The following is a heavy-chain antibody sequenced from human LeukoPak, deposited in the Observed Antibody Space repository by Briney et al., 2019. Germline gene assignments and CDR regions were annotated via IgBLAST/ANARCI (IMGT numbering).Heavy chain of an antibody. V-gene: IGHV3-48*03. D-gene: IGHD1-26*01. J-gene: IGHJ6*03. CDR2: ISSSGSTI. Sequence: PGGSLRLSCAASGFTFSSYEMNWVRQAPGKGLEWVSYISSSGSTIYYADSVKGRFTISRDNSRNTLYLQMNSLRAEDTAVYYCARVGRPNLKGNPYYYYYMDVWGKGTTVTVSS. CDR1: GFTFSSYE. CDR3: ARVGRPNLKGNPYYYYYMDV.